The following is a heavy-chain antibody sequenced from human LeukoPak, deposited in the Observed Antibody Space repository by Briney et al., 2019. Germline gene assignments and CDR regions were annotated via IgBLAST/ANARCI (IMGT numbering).Heavy chain of an antibody. CDR2: IYYSGST. CDR3: ARSDYQQLVLRYYYYMDV. Sequence: SETLSLTCTVSGGSISSSSYYWGWIRQPPGKGLEWIGSIYYSGSTYYNPSLKSRVTISVDTSKNQFSLKLSSVTAADTAVYYCARSDYQQLVLRYYYYMDVWGKGTTVTISS. V-gene: IGHV4-39*07. J-gene: IGHJ6*03. CDR1: GGSISSSSYY. D-gene: IGHD6-13*01.